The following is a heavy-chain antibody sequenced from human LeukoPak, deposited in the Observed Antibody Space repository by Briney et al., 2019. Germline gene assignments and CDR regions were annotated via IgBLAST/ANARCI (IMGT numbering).Heavy chain of an antibody. CDR1: GFTFSDYY. Sequence: GGSLRLSCAASGFTFSDYYMTWIRQAPGKGLEWLSYISSTTGRIIYYADSVKGRFTISRDNTKNSLFLQMVSLRVEDTAVYYRARYYSDAFDVWGQGTVVTVSS. D-gene: IGHD3-10*01. CDR2: ISSTTGRII. J-gene: IGHJ3*01. V-gene: IGHV3-11*04. CDR3: ARYYSDAFDV.